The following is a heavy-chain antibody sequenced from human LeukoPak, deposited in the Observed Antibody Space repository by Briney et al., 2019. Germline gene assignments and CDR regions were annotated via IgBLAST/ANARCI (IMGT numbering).Heavy chain of an antibody. J-gene: IGHJ4*02. CDR1: GFTFSSYG. V-gene: IGHV3-30*18. CDR3: AKDKGYYYGSGSYSPADY. D-gene: IGHD3-10*01. Sequence: QTGGSLRLSCAASGFTFSSYGMHWVRQAPGKGLEWVAVISYDGSNKYYADSVKGRFTISRDNSKNTLYLQMNSLRAEDTAVYYCAKDKGYYYGSGSYSPADYWGQGTLVTVFS. CDR2: ISYDGSNK.